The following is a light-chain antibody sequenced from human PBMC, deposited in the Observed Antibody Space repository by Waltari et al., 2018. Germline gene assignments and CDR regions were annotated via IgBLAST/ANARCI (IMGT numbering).Light chain of an antibody. CDR3: VSYTVSSTNV. J-gene: IGLJ1*01. CDR2: DVI. Sequence: QSALTQPASVSGSPGQSITISCPGTSRDVGAYNYVSWYQQQPGKAPKLMMYDVIKRPLGVSNRFSGSKSANTASLTISGLQAEDEADYYCVSYTVSSTNVFGTGTRVTVL. V-gene: IGLV2-14*01. CDR1: SRDVGAYNY.